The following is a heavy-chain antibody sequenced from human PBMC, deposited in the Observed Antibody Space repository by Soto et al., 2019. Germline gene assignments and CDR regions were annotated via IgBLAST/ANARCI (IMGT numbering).Heavy chain of an antibody. CDR3: ARDQYYYDSSGYYSGYYFDY. V-gene: IGHV1-46*01. J-gene: IGHJ4*02. D-gene: IGHD3-22*01. CDR2: INPSGGST. Sequence: GASVKVSCKASGYTFTSYYMHWVRQAPGQGLEWMGIINPSGGSTSYAQKFQGRVTMTRDTSTSTVYMELSSLRSEDTAVYYCARDQYYYDSSGYYSGYYFDYWGQGTLVTAPQ. CDR1: GYTFTSYY.